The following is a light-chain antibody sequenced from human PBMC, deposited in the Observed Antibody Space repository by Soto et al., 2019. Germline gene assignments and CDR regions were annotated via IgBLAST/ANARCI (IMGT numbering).Light chain of an antibody. CDR3: SSYSHGRSLWL. CDR2: EVR. Sequence: QSVLTQPASVSGSPGQSITISCTGTTSDVGGYKLVSWYQQHPGRAPTLIIYEVRNRPSGVSNRFSASKSGNTASLTISGLLPDDEADYYCSSYSHGRSLWLFGGGTKLTVL. V-gene: IGLV2-14*01. J-gene: IGLJ3*02. CDR1: TSDVGGYKL.